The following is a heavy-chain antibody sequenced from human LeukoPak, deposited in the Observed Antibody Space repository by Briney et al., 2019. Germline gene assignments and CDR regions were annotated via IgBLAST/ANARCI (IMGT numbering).Heavy chain of an antibody. J-gene: IGHJ3*02. CDR3: ARAGELRDAFDI. Sequence: SETLSLTCTVSGGSVSSGSYYWSWIRQPPGKGLGWIGYIYYSGSTNYNPSLKSRVAISVDTSKNQFSLKLSSVTAADTAVYYCARAGELRDAFDIWGQGTMVTVSS. D-gene: IGHD1-26*01. CDR1: GGSVSSGSYY. CDR2: IYYSGST. V-gene: IGHV4-61*01.